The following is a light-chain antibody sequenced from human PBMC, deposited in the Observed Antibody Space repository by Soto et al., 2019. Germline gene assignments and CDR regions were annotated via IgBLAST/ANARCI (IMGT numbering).Light chain of an antibody. CDR3: QQSYRSPYT. V-gene: IGKV1-39*01. CDR1: QSISSY. CDR2: VAS. Sequence: DIQMTQSPSSLSASVGDRVTITCRASQSISSYLNWYQQKPGKAPKFLIYVASTLQSGVPSRFSGSGSGTDFTLNITSLQPEDFATYYWQQSYRSPYTFGQGTKLEIK. J-gene: IGKJ2*01.